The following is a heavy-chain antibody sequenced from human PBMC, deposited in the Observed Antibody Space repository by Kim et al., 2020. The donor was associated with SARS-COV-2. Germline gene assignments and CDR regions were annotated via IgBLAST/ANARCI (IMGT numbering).Heavy chain of an antibody. D-gene: IGHD4-17*01. Sequence: GGSLRLSCAASGFTFSSYALHWVRQAPGKGLEWVAVVSYDGSNKYYADSVKGRFTISRDNSKNTLYLQMNSLRAEDTAVYYCARDGGSTVTSHFDYWGQG. CDR1: GFTFSSYA. CDR3: ARDGGSTVTSHFDY. CDR2: VSYDGSNK. V-gene: IGHV3-30*04. J-gene: IGHJ4*02.